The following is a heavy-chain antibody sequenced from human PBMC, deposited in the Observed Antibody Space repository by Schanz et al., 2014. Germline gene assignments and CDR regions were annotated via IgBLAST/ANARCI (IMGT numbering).Heavy chain of an antibody. J-gene: IGHJ5*02. CDR2: ISYSGST. Sequence: QVQLQESGPGLVKPSQTLSLTCTVSGGSVSSGGAYWSWIRQHPGKGLEWIGFISYSGSTYYNPSLKSRVTISVDTSKNQFSLNLSSATAADTAVYYCAREPLSGYNWFDPWGQGSLVTVSS. CDR1: GGSVSSGGAY. CDR3: AREPLSGYNWFDP. D-gene: IGHD6-25*01. V-gene: IGHV4-31*03.